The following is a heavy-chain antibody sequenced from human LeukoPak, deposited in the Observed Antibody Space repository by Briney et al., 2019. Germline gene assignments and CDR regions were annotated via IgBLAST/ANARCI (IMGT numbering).Heavy chain of an antibody. V-gene: IGHV4-34*01. Sequence: SETLSLTCAVSGGSFSDFYWNWIRQPPGKGLEWIGEVNYSGSTYYNPSLKSRVTISVDTSKNLFSLKLSSVTAADTAVYYCARLDAFDIWGHGTMVTVSS. CDR1: GGSFSDFY. J-gene: IGHJ3*02. CDR2: VNYSGST. CDR3: ARLDAFDI.